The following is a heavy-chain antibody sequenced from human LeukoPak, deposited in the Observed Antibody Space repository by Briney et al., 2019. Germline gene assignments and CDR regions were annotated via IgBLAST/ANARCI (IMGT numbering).Heavy chain of an antibody. CDR2: INPNRGGT. V-gene: IGHV1-2*02. Sequence: GASVNVSCKASGYTFTNYYIHLVRQAPGQGLEWMGGINPNRGGTDYAQKFQGRVTMTRDTSITTAYMELNRLSPDDTAVYYCVRGTHTWYYFDYWGQGTLVTVSS. CDR1: GYTFTNYY. J-gene: IGHJ4*02. D-gene: IGHD2-8*02. CDR3: VRGTHTWYYFDY.